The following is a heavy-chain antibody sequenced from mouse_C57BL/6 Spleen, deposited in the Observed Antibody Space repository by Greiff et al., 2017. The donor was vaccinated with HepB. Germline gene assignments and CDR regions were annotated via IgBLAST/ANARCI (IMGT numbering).Heavy chain of an antibody. D-gene: IGHD1-1*01. CDR1: GFTFSDYG. J-gene: IGHJ1*03. V-gene: IGHV5-17*01. Sequence: EVKLMESGGGLVKPGGSLKLSCAASGFTFSDYGMHWVRQAPEKGLEWVAYISSGSSTIYYADTVKGRFTISRDKAKNTLFLQMTSLRSEDTAMYYCARFCYYGHWYFAVWGTGTTVTVSS. CDR2: ISSGSSTI. CDR3: ARFCYYGHWYFAV.